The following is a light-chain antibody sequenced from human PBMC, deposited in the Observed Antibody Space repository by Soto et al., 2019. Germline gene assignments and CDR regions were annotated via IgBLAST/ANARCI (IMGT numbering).Light chain of an antibody. CDR3: QQYGTSPLT. V-gene: IGKV3-15*01. Sequence: EIVMTQSPATLSVSPGERATLSCRASESVSSNVAWFQQKPGQAPSLLIYGASTRATGIPARFSGSGSGTEFTLTISSLQSEDFAVYYCQQYGTSPLTFGGGTKVEIK. J-gene: IGKJ4*01. CDR2: GAS. CDR1: ESVSSN.